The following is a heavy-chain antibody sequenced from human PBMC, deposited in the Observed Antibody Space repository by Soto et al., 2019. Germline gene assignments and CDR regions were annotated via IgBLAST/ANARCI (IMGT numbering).Heavy chain of an antibody. CDR3: ARDSKGVGASFAFDV. V-gene: IGHV3-74*01. CDR2: INSDASST. D-gene: IGHD1-26*01. J-gene: IGHJ3*01. CDR1: GFTFSNYW. Sequence: EVQQMESGGGLVQPGGSLRLSCAASGFTFSNYWMHWVRQAPGKGLVWVSRINSDASSTAYADSVKGRFTISRDNAKNTLFLQMNRLRAEDTAVYYWARDSKGVGASFAFDVWGQRTMVTVSS.